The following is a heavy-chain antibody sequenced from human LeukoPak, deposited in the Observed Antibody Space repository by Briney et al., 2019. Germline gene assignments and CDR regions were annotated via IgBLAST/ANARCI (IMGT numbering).Heavy chain of an antibody. D-gene: IGHD1-26*01. J-gene: IGHJ4*02. Sequence: GGSLRLSCAASGLTFSDYWMNWVRQAPGKGLEWVASIKQDGSEKYHVDSVKGRFTISRDNAKNSLYLQMNSLRAEDTAVYYCARDGTSIVGSLDYWGQGTLVTVSS. V-gene: IGHV3-7*05. CDR2: IKQDGSEK. CDR1: GLTFSDYW. CDR3: ARDGTSIVGSLDY.